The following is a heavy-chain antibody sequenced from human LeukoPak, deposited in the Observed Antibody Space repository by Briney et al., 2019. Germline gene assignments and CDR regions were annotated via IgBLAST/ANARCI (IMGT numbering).Heavy chain of an antibody. V-gene: IGHV4-39*01. J-gene: IGHJ4*02. CDR3: ARQVVAVAGTGYFDY. D-gene: IGHD6-19*01. Sequence: SETLSLTCTVSGGSIRGSSYYWGWIRQPPGKGLEWIGSIYYSGSTYYNASLKSRGTISVDTSKNQFSLKLNSVTAADTAVYFCARQVVAVAGTGYFDYWGQGTLVTVSS. CDR2: IYYSGST. CDR1: GGSIRGSSYY.